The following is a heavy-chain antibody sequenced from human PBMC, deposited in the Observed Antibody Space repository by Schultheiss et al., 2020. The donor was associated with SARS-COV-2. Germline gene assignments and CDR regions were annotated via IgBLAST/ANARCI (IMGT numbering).Heavy chain of an antibody. CDR1: GGSISSGGYY. V-gene: IGHV4-31*02. CDR3: ARFSASSIAATFDY. CDR2: IYYSGST. D-gene: IGHD6-13*01. J-gene: IGHJ4*02. Sequence: SQTLSLTCAVSGGSISSGGYYWSWIRQHPGKGLEWIGYIYYSGSTNYNPSLKSRVTISVDTSKNQFSLKLSSVTAADTAVYYCARFSASSIAATFDYWGQGTLVTVSS.